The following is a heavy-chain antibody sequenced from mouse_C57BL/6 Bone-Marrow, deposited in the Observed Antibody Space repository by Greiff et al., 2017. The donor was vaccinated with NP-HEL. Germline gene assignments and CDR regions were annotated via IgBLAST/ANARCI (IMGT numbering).Heavy chain of an antibody. CDR3: ARAYYGSRVDY. CDR2: IYPRDGST. J-gene: IGHJ2*01. CDR1: GYTFTSYD. Sequence: VHLVESGPELVKPGASVKLSCKASGYTFTSYDINWVKQRPGQGPEWIGWIYPRDGSTKYNEKFKGKATLTVDTSSSTAYMELHSLTSEDSAVYFCARAYYGSRVDYWGQGTTLTVSS. V-gene: IGHV1-85*01. D-gene: IGHD1-1*01.